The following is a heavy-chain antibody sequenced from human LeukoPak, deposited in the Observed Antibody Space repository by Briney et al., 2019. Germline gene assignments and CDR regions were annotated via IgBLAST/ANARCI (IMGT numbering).Heavy chain of an antibody. CDR1: GGSFSGYY. Sequence: PSETLSLTCAVYGGSFSGYYWSWIRQPPGKGLEWIGEINHSGSTYYNPSLKSRVTISVDTSKNQFSLKLSSVTAADTAVYYCARAAYYDSSGEIDYWGQGTLVTVSS. CDR2: INHSGST. CDR3: ARAAYYDSSGEIDY. D-gene: IGHD3-22*01. J-gene: IGHJ4*02. V-gene: IGHV4-34*01.